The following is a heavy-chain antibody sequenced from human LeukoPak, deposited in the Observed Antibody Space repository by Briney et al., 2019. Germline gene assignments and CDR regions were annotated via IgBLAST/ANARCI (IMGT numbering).Heavy chain of an antibody. CDR2: IHTSGTT. CDR1: GSSINSGSYY. Sequence: PSETLSLTCTVSGSSINSGSYYWSWIRQPAGKGLEWIGRIHTSGTTNYKSSLKSRVTILVDTPRNQFSLKLTSVTAADTAVYYCARHYYGSENYYFDFWGQGTLVTVSS. V-gene: IGHV4-61*02. J-gene: IGHJ4*02. CDR3: ARHYYGSENYYFDF. D-gene: IGHD3-10*01.